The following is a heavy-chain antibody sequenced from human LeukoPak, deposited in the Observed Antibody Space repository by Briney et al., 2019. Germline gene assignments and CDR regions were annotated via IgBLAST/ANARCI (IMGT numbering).Heavy chain of an antibody. Sequence: MASETLSLTCGVSGSSISNTNWWSWVRQPPGQGLEWIGEISLTGLTHYNPSLESRVTVSLDKSKNQLSLNLTSVTAADTAVYYCSRENGAFSPFGYWGQGTLVTVLS. J-gene: IGHJ4*02. CDR1: GSSISNTNW. D-gene: IGHD2-8*01. V-gene: IGHV4-4*02. CDR3: SRENGAFSPFGY. CDR2: ISLTGLT.